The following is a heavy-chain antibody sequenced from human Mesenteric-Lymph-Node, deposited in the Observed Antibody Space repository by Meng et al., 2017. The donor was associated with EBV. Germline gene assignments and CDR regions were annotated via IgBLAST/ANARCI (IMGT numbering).Heavy chain of an antibody. CDR2: IWSDGSKK. D-gene: IGHD6-6*01. CDR3: AASRDIHAMDV. CDR1: GFTFSRHG. V-gene: IGHV3-33*01. Sequence: LGESGGGVCQPGSSLTLACAASGFTFSRHGMHWVRQAPGKGLEWVTIIWSDGSKKFYVDSVMGRFTISRDNSKNTVSLQMNSLRAEDTAVYYCAASRDIHAMDVWGQGTLVTVSS. J-gene: IGHJ6*02.